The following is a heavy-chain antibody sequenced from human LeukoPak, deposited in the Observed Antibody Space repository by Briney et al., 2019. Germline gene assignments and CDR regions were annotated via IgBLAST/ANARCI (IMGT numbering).Heavy chain of an antibody. CDR2: IKRDGSEK. D-gene: IGHD1-26*01. CDR3: ARDGSGSYYAY. J-gene: IGHJ4*02. CDR1: GLTFSTYW. V-gene: IGHV3-7*01. Sequence: GGSLRLSCAASGLTFSTYWMSWVRQAPGKGLEWVANIKRDGSEKNYVGSVKGRFTIFRDNVKNSLFLQMNSLRDEDTAIYYCARDGSGSYYAYWGQGTLVTVSP.